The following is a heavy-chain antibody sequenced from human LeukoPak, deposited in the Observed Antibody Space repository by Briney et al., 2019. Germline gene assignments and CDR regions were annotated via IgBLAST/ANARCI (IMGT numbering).Heavy chain of an antibody. CDR3: ASKRGYSYGLDY. V-gene: IGHV1-69*13. Sequence: SVKVSCKASGGTFSSYAISWVRQAPGQGLEWMGGIIPIFGTANYAQKFQGRATITADESTSTGYMELSSLRSEDTAVYYCASKRGYSYGLDYWGQGTLVTVSS. D-gene: IGHD5-18*01. CDR1: GGTFSSYA. CDR2: IIPIFGTA. J-gene: IGHJ4*02.